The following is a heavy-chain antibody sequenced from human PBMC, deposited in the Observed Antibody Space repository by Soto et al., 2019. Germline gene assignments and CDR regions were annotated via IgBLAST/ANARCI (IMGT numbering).Heavy chain of an antibody. J-gene: IGHJ5*02. CDR3: AGGSSRSWFDP. CDR2: IYYSGNT. Sequence: QVKLQESGPGLVKPSQTLSLTCTVSNGSISSSGYYWSWIRQHPGQGLEWIGYIYYSGNTYYNPFLKSRVTISVDTSKNQFSLKLGSVTAADTAMYYCAGGSSRSWFDPWGQGTLVTVSS. V-gene: IGHV4-31*03. D-gene: IGHD6-6*01. CDR1: NGSISSSGYY.